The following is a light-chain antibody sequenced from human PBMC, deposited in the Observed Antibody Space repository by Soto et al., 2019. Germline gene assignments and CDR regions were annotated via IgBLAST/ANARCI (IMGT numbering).Light chain of an antibody. CDR2: DVN. Sequence: SVLTQPPSASGSPGQSVTISCTGTSSDIGAFNYVSWYQQHPGKAPKLMIYDVNKRPSGVPDRFSGSKSGNTASLTVSGLQAEDEADYYCSSYAGSNNLVFGGGTKVTVL. CDR1: SSDIGAFNY. CDR3: SSYAGSNNLV. J-gene: IGLJ3*02. V-gene: IGLV2-8*01.